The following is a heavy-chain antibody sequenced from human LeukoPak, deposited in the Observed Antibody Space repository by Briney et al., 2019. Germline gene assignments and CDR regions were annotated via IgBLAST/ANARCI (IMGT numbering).Heavy chain of an antibody. CDR2: ISYDGSNK. CDR1: GFTFSSYG. V-gene: IGHV3-30*03. D-gene: IGHD3-10*01. J-gene: IGHJ3*02. CDR3: AGSYYGSGSWAFDI. Sequence: TGGSLRLSCAASGFTFSSYGMHWVRQAPGKGLEWVAVISYDGSNKYYADSVKGRFTISRDNSKNTLYLQMNSLRAEDTAVYYCAGSYYGSGSWAFDIWGQGTMVTVSS.